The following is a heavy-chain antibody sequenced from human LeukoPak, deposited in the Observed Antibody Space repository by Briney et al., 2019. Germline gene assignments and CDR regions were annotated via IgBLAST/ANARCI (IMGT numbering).Heavy chain of an antibody. CDR1: GFTFSDYY. CDR3: ARRSSGSYYRYFDY. J-gene: IGHJ4*02. D-gene: IGHD3-10*01. CDR2: ISSSSSYT. Sequence: GGSLRLSCAASGFTFSDYYMSWIRQAPGKGLERVSYISSSSSYTNYADSVKGRFTISRDNAKNSLYLQMNSLRAEDTAVYYCARRSSGSYYRYFDYWGQGTLVTVSS. V-gene: IGHV3-11*06.